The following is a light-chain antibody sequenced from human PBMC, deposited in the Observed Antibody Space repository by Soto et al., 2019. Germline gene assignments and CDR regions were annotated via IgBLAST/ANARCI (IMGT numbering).Light chain of an antibody. J-gene: IGLJ1*01. V-gene: IGLV2-8*01. CDR1: SSDVGGYDY. CDR2: EVT. CDR3: SSYTGGNPSYV. Sequence: QSPLTQPPSASLSPGQSVTISGTGTSSDVGGYDYVSWYQQHPGKAPKLMIYEVTIRPSGVSDRFSGSKSGNTASLTVSGLQAEDEADYYCSSYTGGNPSYVFGTGTKVTVL.